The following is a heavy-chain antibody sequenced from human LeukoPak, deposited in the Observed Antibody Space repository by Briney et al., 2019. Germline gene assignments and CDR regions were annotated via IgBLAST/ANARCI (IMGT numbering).Heavy chain of an antibody. J-gene: IGHJ4*02. CDR2: INHSGST. V-gene: IGHV4-34*01. CDR1: GGSFSGYY. CDR3: ARLPLRGYKSRSKYYFDY. D-gene: IGHD5-18*01. Sequence: ASETLSLTCAVYGGSFSGYYWSWIRQPPGKGLEWIGEINHSGSTNYNPSLKSRVTISVDTSKNQFSLKLSSVTAADTAVYYCARLPLRGYKSRSKYYFDYWGQGTLVTVSS.